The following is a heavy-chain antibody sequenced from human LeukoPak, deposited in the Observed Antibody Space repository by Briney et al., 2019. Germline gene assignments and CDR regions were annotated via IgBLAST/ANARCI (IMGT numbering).Heavy chain of an antibody. J-gene: IGHJ5*02. V-gene: IGHV3-30*18. Sequence: GGSLRLSCAASGITFRSYGMHWVRQAPGKGLEWVAVISYDGSHKYYADSVKGRFSISRGNSKNTLYLQMNSLRADDTAVYYCAKGARGDTVTSIVGLNWFDPWGQGTLVTVSS. CDR3: AKGARGDTVTSIVGLNWFDP. CDR1: GITFRSYG. CDR2: ISYDGSHK. D-gene: IGHD4-17*01.